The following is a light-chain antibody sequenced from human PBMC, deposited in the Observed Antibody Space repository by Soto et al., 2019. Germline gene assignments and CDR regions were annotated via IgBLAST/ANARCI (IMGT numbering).Light chain of an antibody. J-gene: IGLJ1*01. CDR1: RRYVAVYRY. CDR2: DVT. Sequence: QSVVTQTRSVSGSPGQSLTISCTGTRRYVAVYRYVSWYQQPPGKAPKLIIYDVTNRPSGVPDRFSGSKSGNTASLTISGLKTEDEASYYCCSYAGSNTWVFGNGTKL. CDR3: CSYAGSNTWV. V-gene: IGLV2-11*01.